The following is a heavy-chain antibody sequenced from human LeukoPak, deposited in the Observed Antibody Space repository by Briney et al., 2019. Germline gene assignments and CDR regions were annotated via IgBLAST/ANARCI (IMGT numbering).Heavy chain of an antibody. CDR1: GGSISSGDYY. CDR3: TRDADRYYASDS. Sequence: SQTLSLTCTVSGGSISSGDYYWSWIRQPPGKGLEWIGYIYYSGSTYYNPSLKSRVTISVDTSKNQFSLMLNSVTAADTAMYYCTRDADRYYASDSWGQGTLVTVSS. V-gene: IGHV4-30-4*08. CDR2: IYYSGST. J-gene: IGHJ4*02. D-gene: IGHD3-16*01.